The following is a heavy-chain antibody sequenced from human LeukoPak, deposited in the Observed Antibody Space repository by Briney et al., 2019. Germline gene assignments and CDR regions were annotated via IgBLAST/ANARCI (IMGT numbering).Heavy chain of an antibody. Sequence: GGSLQISCRASGSIFNSYWMGWVRQVPGKGLEWMGIIYPGDSDTRYSPSFQGHVTISADKSINTAYLQWSRLKASDTAMYYCARQDRTYDFYYYMDVWGSGTTVTVSS. CDR2: IYPGDSDT. V-gene: IGHV5-51*01. J-gene: IGHJ6*03. CDR3: ARQDRTYDFYYYMDV. CDR1: GSIFNSYW.